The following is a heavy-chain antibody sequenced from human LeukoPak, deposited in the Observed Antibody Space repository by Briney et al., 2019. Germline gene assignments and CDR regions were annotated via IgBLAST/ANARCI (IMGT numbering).Heavy chain of an antibody. J-gene: IGHJ3*02. Sequence: SETLSLTCTVSGGSISSSSDYWGWIRQPPGKGLDWIGSIYYSVSTYYNPSLKSRVTISVDTSKNQFSLKLSSVTAADTAVYYCARRFSSSWFDDAFDIWGQGTMVTVSS. D-gene: IGHD6-13*01. CDR2: IYYSVST. V-gene: IGHV4-39*01. CDR3: ARRFSSSWFDDAFDI. CDR1: GGSISSSSDY.